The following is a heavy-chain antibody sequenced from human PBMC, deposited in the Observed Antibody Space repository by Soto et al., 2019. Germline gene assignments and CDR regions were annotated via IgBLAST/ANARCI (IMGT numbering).Heavy chain of an antibody. CDR3: VRKVGNYYDSSGYLDAFDI. J-gene: IGHJ3*02. D-gene: IGHD3-22*01. CDR2: IYYSGST. Sequence: SETLSLTCTVSGGSISSGGYYWSWIRQHPGKGLEWIGYIYYSGSTYYNPSLKSRVTISVDTSKNQFSLKLSSVTAADTAVYYCVRKVGNYYDSSGYLDAFDIWGQGTMVTVSS. V-gene: IGHV4-31*03. CDR1: GGSISSGGYY.